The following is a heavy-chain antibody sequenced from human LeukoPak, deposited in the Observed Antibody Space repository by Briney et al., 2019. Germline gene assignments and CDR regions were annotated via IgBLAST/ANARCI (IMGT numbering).Heavy chain of an antibody. D-gene: IGHD5-24*01. J-gene: IGHJ4*02. Sequence: GRSLRLSCAASGFTFSTYGMHWVRQAPGKGREWGAVIWYDGSNEYYADSVKGRFTISRRNSKNTLYLQMNSLRTEDTAVYYCARDGLRDGYSMVYFDYWGQGSLVTVSS. CDR2: IWYDGSNE. V-gene: IGHV3-33*01. CDR1: GFTFSTYG. CDR3: ARDGLRDGYSMVYFDY.